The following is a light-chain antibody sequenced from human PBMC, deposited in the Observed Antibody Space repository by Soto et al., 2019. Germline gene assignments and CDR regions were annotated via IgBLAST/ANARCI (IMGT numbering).Light chain of an antibody. Sequence: ESVLTQSPGTLSLSPGERATLSCRASQSVSSGYLAWYQQKPGQAPRLLIYGASSRATGIPDRFSGSGSGTDFTLTISRLEPEDFAVYYCQQYGRTFGQGTKVDIK. CDR2: GAS. V-gene: IGKV3-20*01. CDR1: QSVSSGY. J-gene: IGKJ1*01. CDR3: QQYGRT.